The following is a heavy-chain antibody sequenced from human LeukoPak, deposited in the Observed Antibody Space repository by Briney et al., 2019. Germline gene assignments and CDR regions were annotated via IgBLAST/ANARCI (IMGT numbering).Heavy chain of an antibody. D-gene: IGHD4-17*01. CDR1: GYTFTSYG. V-gene: IGHV1-18*01. CDR2: ISAYNGNT. J-gene: IGHJ4*02. CDR3: ARDQPHDYGDYSIYFDY. Sequence: ASVKVSCKASGYTFTSYGISWVRQAPGQGLEWMGWISAYNGNTNYAQKLQGRVTMTTDTSTSTAYMELRSLRSDDTAVYYCARDQPHDYGDYSIYFDYWGQGTLVTVSS.